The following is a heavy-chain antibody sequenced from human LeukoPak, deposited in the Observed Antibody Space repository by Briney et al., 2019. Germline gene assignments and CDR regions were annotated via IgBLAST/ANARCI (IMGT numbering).Heavy chain of an antibody. V-gene: IGHV3-7*03. Sequence: GGSLRLSCAASGFTFSGYWMTWVRQAPGKGLEWVANINHDGSETHYVDSVKGRFTISRDNAKNSVYLQLNSLSAEDTAVYYCAKSSNYYGSGSLDYWGQGTLVTVSS. J-gene: IGHJ4*02. CDR3: AKSSNYYGSGSLDY. CDR1: GFTFSGYW. CDR2: INHDGSET. D-gene: IGHD3-10*01.